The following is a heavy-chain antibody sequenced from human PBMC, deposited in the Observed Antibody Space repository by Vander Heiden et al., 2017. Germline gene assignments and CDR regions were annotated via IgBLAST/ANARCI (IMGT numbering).Heavy chain of an antibody. CDR2: IYYSGST. J-gene: IGHJ4*02. D-gene: IGHD3-16*01. Sequence: QLQLQESGPGLVKPSENLSLTCTVSGGSISSSSYYWGWIRQTPGKGLEWIGSIYYSGSTYYNPSLKSRVTISIDTSKNQFSLKLSSVTAADTAVYYCARCTWGGRPFDYWGQGALVTVSS. CDR1: GGSISSSSYY. CDR3: ARCTWGGRPFDY. V-gene: IGHV4-39*01.